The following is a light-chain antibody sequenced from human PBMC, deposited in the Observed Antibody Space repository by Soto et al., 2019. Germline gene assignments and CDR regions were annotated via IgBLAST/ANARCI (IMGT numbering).Light chain of an antibody. Sequence: QPVLTQPASVSGSPGQSITISCTGSSDDVGNYNYVSWYQQHPGKAPKLMIFGVTNRPSGVSTRFSGSKSGNTASLTISGLQAEDEADYYCSSYTTSNTLVFGGGTKLTVL. CDR1: SDDVGNYNY. CDR3: SSYTTSNTLV. V-gene: IGLV2-14*01. J-gene: IGLJ2*01. CDR2: GVT.